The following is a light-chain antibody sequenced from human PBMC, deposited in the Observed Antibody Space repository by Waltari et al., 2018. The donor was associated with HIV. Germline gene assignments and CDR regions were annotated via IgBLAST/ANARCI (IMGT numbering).Light chain of an antibody. V-gene: IGLV1-51*02. Sequence: QSVLTQPPSVSAAPGQKVTISCSVNSSNIGDNYVSWFQQLPGTAPKRLIEKNSQRPSGSPDRCSGSKSGTSATLGITGLQTGDEADYFCGTWHNSLSAGYVFGAGTKVSVL. CDR1: SSNIGDNY. J-gene: IGLJ1*01. CDR3: GTWHNSLSAGYV. CDR2: KNS.